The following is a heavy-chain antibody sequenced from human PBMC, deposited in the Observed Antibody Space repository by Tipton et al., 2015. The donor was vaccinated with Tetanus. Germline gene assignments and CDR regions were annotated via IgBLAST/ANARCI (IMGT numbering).Heavy chain of an antibody. Sequence: SLRLSCAASGFTVSNSYMTWVRQAPGKGLAWVSSIFNYGGTYSSDSVKGRFTISRDNSKNSLYLQMNSLRAEGTAVYYCGGFSFADDLDIWGLGTVVTVSA. CDR1: GFTVSNSY. CDR2: IFNYGGT. CDR3: GGFSFADDLDI. J-gene: IGHJ3*02. D-gene: IGHD3-16*01. V-gene: IGHV3-53*01.